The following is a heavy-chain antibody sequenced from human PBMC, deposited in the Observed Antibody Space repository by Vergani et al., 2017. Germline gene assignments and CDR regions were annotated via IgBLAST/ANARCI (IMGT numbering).Heavy chain of an antibody. CDR3: ASGEGKDLPGYYYYMDV. V-gene: IGHV4-34*01. CDR1: GGSFSGYY. CDR2: INQSGST. D-gene: IGHD3-10*01. Sequence: QVQLQQWGAGLLKPSETLSLTCAVYGGSFSGYYWSWIRQPPGKGLEWIGEINQSGSTNYNPSLKSRVTISVDTSKNQFSLKLSSVTAADTAVYYCASGEGKDLPGYYYYMDVGGKGTTVTVSS. J-gene: IGHJ6*03.